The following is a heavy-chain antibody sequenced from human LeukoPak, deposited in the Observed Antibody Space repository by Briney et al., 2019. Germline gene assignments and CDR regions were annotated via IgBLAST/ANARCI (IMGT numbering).Heavy chain of an antibody. CDR1: GFTFSSCA. D-gene: IGHD6-13*01. CDR3: AKVKGSSSWSSLDY. V-gene: IGHV3-23*01. J-gene: IGHJ4*02. Sequence: SGGSLRLSCAASGFTFSSCAMSWVRQAPGKGLEWVSAISGSGGSTYYADSVKGRFTISRDNSKNTLYLQMNSLRAEDTAVYYCAKVKGSSSWSSLDYWGQGTLVASSS. CDR2: ISGSGGST.